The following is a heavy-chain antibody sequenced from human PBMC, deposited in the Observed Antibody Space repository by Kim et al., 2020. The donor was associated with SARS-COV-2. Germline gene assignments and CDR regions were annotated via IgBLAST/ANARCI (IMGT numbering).Heavy chain of an antibody. J-gene: IGHJ4*01. V-gene: IGHV4-39*01. D-gene: IGHD3-10*01. CDR3: ARQAPRLLWFGALGDF. Sequence: SETLSLTCSVSGASIKNSDSYWGWIRQSPGKGLEWIGSFSYSGTTYYNPSLKSRVTISVDTSNNHLSLTMRSATAEDTALYYCARQAPRLLWFGALGDF. CDR1: GASIKNSDSY. CDR2: FSYSGTT.